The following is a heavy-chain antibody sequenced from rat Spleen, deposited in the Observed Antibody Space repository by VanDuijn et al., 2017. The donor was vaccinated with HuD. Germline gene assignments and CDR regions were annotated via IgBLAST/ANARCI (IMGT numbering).Heavy chain of an antibody. J-gene: IGHJ1*01. D-gene: IGHD3-4*01. CDR2: ISTGGGNT. V-gene: IGHV5-27*01. CDR3: TREETLYWYFDF. Sequence: VQLKESGPGLVQPSQTLSLTCTVSGFSLSNYGVFWVRQPPGKGLEWVAYISTGGGNTYYRDSVKGRFTISRDNAKSALYLQMNSLRSEDTATYYCTREETLYWYFDFWGPGTMVTVSS. CDR1: GFSLSNYG.